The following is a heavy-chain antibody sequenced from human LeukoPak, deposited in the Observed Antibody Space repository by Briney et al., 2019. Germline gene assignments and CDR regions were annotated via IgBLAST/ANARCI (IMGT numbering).Heavy chain of an antibody. CDR1: GYTLTELS. D-gene: IGHD6-13*01. V-gene: IGHV1-24*01. CDR3: AGFSSCHPVCNDAFDI. J-gene: IGHJ3*02. CDR2: FDPEDGET. Sequence: ASVKVSCKVSGYTLTELSMHWVRQAPGKGLEWMGGFDPEDGETIYAQKFQGRVTMTEDTSTDTAYMELSSLRSEDTAVYYCAGFSSCHPVCNDAFDIWGQGTTVTVSS.